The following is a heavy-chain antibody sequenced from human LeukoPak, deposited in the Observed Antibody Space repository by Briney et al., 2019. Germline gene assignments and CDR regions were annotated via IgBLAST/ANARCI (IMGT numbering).Heavy chain of an antibody. CDR1: GFTFSSYW. Sequence: PGGSLRLSCAASGFTFSSYWMSWVRQAPGKGLEWVANIKQDGSEKYYVDSVKGRFTISRDNSKNTLYLQINSLRAEDTAVYYCARGIAAAGTALYNWGQGTLLTVSS. D-gene: IGHD6-13*01. CDR2: IKQDGSEK. J-gene: IGHJ4*02. V-gene: IGHV3-7*03. CDR3: ARGIAAAGTALYN.